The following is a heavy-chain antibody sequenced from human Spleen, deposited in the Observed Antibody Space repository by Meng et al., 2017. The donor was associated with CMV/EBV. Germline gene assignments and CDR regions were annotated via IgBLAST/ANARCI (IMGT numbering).Heavy chain of an antibody. CDR2: ISYDGSNK. D-gene: IGHD2-21*02. Sequence: GGSLRLSCAASGFTFSSYAMHWVRQAPGKGLEWVAVISYDGSNKYYADSVKGRFTISRDNSKNTLYLQMNSLTVEDVAIYYCARDPRDLGDRNWYFDLWGRGTLVTVSS. CDR1: GFTFSSYA. V-gene: IGHV3-30-3*01. CDR3: ARDPRDLGDRNWYFDL. J-gene: IGHJ2*01.